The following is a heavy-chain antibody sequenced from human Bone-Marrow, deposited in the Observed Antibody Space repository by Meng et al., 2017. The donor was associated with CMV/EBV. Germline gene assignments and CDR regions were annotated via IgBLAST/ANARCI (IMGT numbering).Heavy chain of an antibody. CDR2: IKSKTDGGTT. V-gene: IGHV3-15*01. D-gene: IGHD3-3*01. CDR3: TTDVTVRFLEWLFSAEYFQH. CDR1: GFTFSNAW. J-gene: IGHJ1*01. Sequence: EVQLVESGGGLVKPGGSRRLSCAASGFTFSNAWMSWVRQAPGKGLEWVGRIKSKTDGGTTDYAAPVKGRFTISRDDSKNTLYLQMNSLKTEDTAVYYCTTDVTVRFLEWLFSAEYFQHWGQGTLVTVSS.